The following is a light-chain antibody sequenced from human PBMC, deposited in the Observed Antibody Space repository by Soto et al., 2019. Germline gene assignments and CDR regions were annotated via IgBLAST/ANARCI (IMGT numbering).Light chain of an antibody. V-gene: IGKV1-9*01. CDR2: GAF. Sequence: IQLTQSPSSLSASIGDRVTITCRASQGISNYLAWYQQKPGKAPKLLIYGAFTLQSGVPSRFNGSGSGTDFTLTISSLQPEDLATYCCQQLNNFPPFTFGPGTKVDLK. J-gene: IGKJ3*01. CDR3: QQLNNFPPFT. CDR1: QGISNY.